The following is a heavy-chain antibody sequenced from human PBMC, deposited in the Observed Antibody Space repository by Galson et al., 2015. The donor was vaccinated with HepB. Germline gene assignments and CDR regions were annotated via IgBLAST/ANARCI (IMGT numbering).Heavy chain of an antibody. J-gene: IGHJ4*02. Sequence: SLRLSCAASGFTVSSNYMSWVRQAPGKGLEWVSVIYSGGSTYYADSVKGRFTISRHNSKNTLYLQMNSLRAEDTAVYYCARDRGYYDSSGYHLFDYWGQGTLVTVSS. V-gene: IGHV3-53*04. CDR2: IYSGGST. CDR3: ARDRGYYDSSGYHLFDY. D-gene: IGHD3-22*01. CDR1: GFTVSSNY.